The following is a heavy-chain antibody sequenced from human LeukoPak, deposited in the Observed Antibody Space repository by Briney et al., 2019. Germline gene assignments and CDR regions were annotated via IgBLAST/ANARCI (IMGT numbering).Heavy chain of an antibody. CDR1: GGSISSSNW. D-gene: IGHD3-22*01. CDR3: ARRRDYYDSSGYYNY. CDR2: IYHSGSI. Sequence: SETLSLTCAVSGGSISSSNWWSWVRQPPGKGLEWIGEIYHSGSINYNPSLKSRVTISVDKSKNQFSLKLSSVTAADAAVYYCARRRDYYDSSGYYNYWGQGTLVTVSS. V-gene: IGHV4-4*02. J-gene: IGHJ4*02.